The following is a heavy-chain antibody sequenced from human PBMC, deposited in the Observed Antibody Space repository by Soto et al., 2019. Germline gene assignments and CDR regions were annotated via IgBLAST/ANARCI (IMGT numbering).Heavy chain of an antibody. CDR1: GGSFSGYY. J-gene: IGHJ4*02. CDR3: ARDAPRCSGGTCLDY. V-gene: IGHV4-34*01. D-gene: IGHD2-15*01. Sequence: PSETLSLTCAVYGGSFSGYYWSWIRQPPGKGLEWIGEINHSGSTNYNPSLKSRVTISVDTSKNQFSLYLQMNSLRDEDTAVFYCARDAPRCSGGTCLDYWGQGTLVTVSS. CDR2: INHSGST.